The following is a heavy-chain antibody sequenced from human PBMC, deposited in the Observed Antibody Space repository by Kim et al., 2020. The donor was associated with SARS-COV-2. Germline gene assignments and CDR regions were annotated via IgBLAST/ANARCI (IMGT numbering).Heavy chain of an antibody. J-gene: IGHJ4*02. D-gene: IGHD6-19*01. Sequence: SETLSLTCTVSGGSISSYYWSWIRQPPGKGLEWIGYIYYSGTTNYSPSLKSRVTMSVDTSKNQFSLKLRSVTAADTAGYYCARLQGGSAWPLFDYWGQGTLVTVSS. V-gene: IGHV4-59*08. CDR2: IYYSGTT. CDR1: GGSISSYY. CDR3: ARLQGGSAWPLFDY.